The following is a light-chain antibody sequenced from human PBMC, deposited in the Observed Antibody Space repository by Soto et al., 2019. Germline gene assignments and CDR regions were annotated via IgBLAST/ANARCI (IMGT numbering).Light chain of an antibody. CDR3: SSYAGSNIPVV. CDR2: EVS. CDR1: SSDVGGYNC. J-gene: IGLJ2*01. V-gene: IGLV2-8*01. Sequence: QFALTQPPSASGSPGQSVTISCTGTSSDVGGYNCVSWYQQHPGKARKLMIYEVSKRPSGVPDRFSGSKSGNTASLTVSGLQAEDEADYYCSSYAGSNIPVVFGGGTKPTVL.